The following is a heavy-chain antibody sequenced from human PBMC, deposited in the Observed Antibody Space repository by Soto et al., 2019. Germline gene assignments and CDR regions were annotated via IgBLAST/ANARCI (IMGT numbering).Heavy chain of an antibody. Sequence: GESLKISCQGSGYTFTGYWIGWVRQMSGEGLEWMGIIYPGESDTRYSPSFRGQVTISADKSLSTSYLQWRSLKASDTGISFCARGITGISHPYHFGLWGQGTLVTVSS. CDR1: GYTFTGYW. CDR2: IYPGESDT. V-gene: IGHV5-51*01. J-gene: IGHJ4*02. CDR3: ARGITGISHPYHFGL. D-gene: IGHD1-20*01.